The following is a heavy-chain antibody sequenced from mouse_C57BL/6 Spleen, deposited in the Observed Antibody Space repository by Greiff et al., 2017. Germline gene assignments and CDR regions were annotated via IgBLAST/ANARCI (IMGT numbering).Heavy chain of an antibody. V-gene: IGHV3-6*01. CDR3: ARDPVIYDGYYFDY. CDR1: GYSITSGYY. Sequence: EVKLQESGPGLVKPSQSLSLTCSVTGYSITSGYYWNWIRQFPGNKLEWMGYISYDGSNNYNPSLKNRISITRDTSKNQFFLKLNSVTTEDTATXYCARDPVIYDGYYFDYWGQGTTLTVSS. J-gene: IGHJ2*01. D-gene: IGHD2-3*01. CDR2: ISYDGSN.